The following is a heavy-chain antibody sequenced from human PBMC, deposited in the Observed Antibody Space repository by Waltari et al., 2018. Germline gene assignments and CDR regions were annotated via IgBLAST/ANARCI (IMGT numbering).Heavy chain of an antibody. CDR2: INPDGRTT. Sequence: EVQLVESGGGLLQHGGSLRLSCSAAGFTFSSSWLHWVRQPPGKGLVWVSRINPDGRTTNYADSVRGRFTISRDNAQNTVYLEMNSLRAEDTAVYFCTRGGNYYFDYWGRGTLVTVSS. CDR1: GFTFSSSW. D-gene: IGHD5-12*01. V-gene: IGHV3-74*01. CDR3: TRGGNYYFDY. J-gene: IGHJ4*02.